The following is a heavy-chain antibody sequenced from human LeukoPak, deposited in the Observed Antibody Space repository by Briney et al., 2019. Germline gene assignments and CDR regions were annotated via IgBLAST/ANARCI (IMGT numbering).Heavy chain of an antibody. CDR3: AKQQWLVAAFDI. CDR1: GFTFSSYA. V-gene: IGHV3-23*01. D-gene: IGHD6-19*01. CDR2: ISGSGGST. J-gene: IGHJ3*02. Sequence: GGSLRLSCAASGFTFSSYAMSWVRQAPGKGLEWVSAISGSGGSTYHADSVKGRFTISRDNFKNTLYLQMNSLRAEDTAVYYCAKQQWLVAAFDIWGQGTMVTVSS.